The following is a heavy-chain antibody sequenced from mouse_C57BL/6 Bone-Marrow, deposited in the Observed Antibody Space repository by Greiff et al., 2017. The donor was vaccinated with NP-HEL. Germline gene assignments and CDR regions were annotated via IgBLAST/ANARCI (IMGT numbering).Heavy chain of an antibody. Sequence: QVQLKESGAELVRPGTSVKVSCKASGYAFTNYLIEWVKQRPGQGLEWIGVINPAGGGTNYNEKFKGKATLTADKSSSTAYMQLSSLTSEDSAVYFCARSSAYWGQGTSVTVSS. V-gene: IGHV1-54*01. CDR1: GYAFTNYL. J-gene: IGHJ4*01. CDR3: ARSSAY. CDR2: INPAGGGT. D-gene: IGHD3-1*01.